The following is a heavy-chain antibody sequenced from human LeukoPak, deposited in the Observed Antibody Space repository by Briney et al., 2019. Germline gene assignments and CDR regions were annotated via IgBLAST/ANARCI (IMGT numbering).Heavy chain of an antibody. CDR2: ISTDGSST. J-gene: IGHJ3*02. CDR3: VREYSTSSGRAFDM. Sequence: GGSLRLSCAASGFTSSSYWMHWVRQTPGKGLVWVSRISTDGSSTNSADSVKGRLTISRDNAKNTLYLQMNSLRAGDTAVYYCVREYSTSSGRAFDMWGQGTMVTVSP. V-gene: IGHV3-74*01. CDR1: GFTSSSYW. D-gene: IGHD4-11*01.